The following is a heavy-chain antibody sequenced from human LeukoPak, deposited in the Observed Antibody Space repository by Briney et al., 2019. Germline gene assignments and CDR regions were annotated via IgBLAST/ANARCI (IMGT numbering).Heavy chain of an antibody. J-gene: IGHJ4*02. D-gene: IGHD3-22*01. Sequence: SETLSLTCTVSGASISSYYWSWIRQPLGKGLEWIGDIYYSGSIKYNPSLKSRVTMSVDTSKNQFSLKLSSVTAADTAIYYCARENPSGYYNRPIDYWGQGTLVTVSS. CDR2: IYYSGSI. CDR3: ARENPSGYYNRPIDY. V-gene: IGHV4-59*01. CDR1: GASISSYY.